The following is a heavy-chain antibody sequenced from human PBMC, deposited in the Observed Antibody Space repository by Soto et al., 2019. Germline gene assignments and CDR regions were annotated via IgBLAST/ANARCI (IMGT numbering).Heavy chain of an antibody. J-gene: IGHJ4*02. D-gene: IGHD4-17*01. CDR3: ARDGGYGDPSLPFDY. CDR2: IIPIFGTA. CDR1: GGTFSSYA. V-gene: IGHV1-69*13. Sequence: GASMKVSCKASGGTFSSYAISWVRQAPGQGLEWKGGIIPIFGTANYAQKFQGRVTITADESTSTAYMELSSLRSEDTAVYYCARDGGYGDPSLPFDYWGQGTLVTVSS.